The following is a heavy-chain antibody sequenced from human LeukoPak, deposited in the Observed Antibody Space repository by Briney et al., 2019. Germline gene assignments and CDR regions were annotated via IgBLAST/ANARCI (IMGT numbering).Heavy chain of an antibody. J-gene: IGHJ4*02. CDR1: GYTFTRYY. CDR2: ISPSGGST. V-gene: IGHV1-46*01. Sequence: ASVKVSCKASGYTFTRYYIHWVRQAPGQGLEWMGIISPSGGSTSNAQKFQGRVTMTEDTSTSTVYMELSSLRSEDTAVYYCARLGSGEDDGGWVDYWGQGTLVTVSS. CDR3: ARLGSGEDDGGWVDY. D-gene: IGHD3-10*01.